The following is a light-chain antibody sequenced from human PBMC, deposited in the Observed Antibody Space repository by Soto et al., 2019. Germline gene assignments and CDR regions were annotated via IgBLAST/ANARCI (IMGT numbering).Light chain of an antibody. Sequence: QSVLTQPPSVSGTPGQRVTISCSGSSSNIASNTVNWYQQVPGTAPKLLMYSNYERPSGVPDRFSGSKTGTSASLAISGLQSEDEADYYCASWDDGLNGVVFGGGTQLTVL. J-gene: IGLJ2*01. CDR3: ASWDDGLNGVV. CDR1: SSNIASNT. CDR2: SNY. V-gene: IGLV1-44*01.